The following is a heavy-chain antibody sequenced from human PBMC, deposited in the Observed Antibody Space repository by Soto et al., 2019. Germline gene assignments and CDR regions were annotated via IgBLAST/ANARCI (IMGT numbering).Heavy chain of an antibody. J-gene: IGHJ3*02. Sequence: PGGSLRLSCAASGFTFSSYWMSWVRQAPGKGLEWVANIKQDGSEKYYVDSVKGRFTISRDNAKNSLYLQMNSLRAEDTAVYYCARVSSGWYRRGFDIWGRGTMVTVSS. D-gene: IGHD6-19*01. CDR3: ARVSSGWYRRGFDI. V-gene: IGHV3-7*01. CDR2: IKQDGSEK. CDR1: GFTFSSYW.